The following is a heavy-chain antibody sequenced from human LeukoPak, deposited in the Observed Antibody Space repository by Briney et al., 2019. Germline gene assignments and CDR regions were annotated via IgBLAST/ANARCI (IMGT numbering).Heavy chain of an antibody. J-gene: IGHJ4*02. CDR3: ARDPNSSGWYLGYFDY. V-gene: IGHV3-30*04. CDR2: ISYDGSNK. Sequence: GGSLRLSCAASGFTFNSYAMHWVRQAPGKGLEWVAVISYDGSNKYYADSVKGRFTISRDNSKNTLYLQMNSLRAEDTAVYYCARDPNSSGWYLGYFDYWGQGTLVTVSS. CDR1: GFTFNSYA. D-gene: IGHD6-19*01.